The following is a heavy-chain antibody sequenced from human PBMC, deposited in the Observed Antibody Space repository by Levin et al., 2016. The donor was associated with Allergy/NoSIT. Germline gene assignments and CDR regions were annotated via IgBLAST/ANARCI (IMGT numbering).Heavy chain of an antibody. CDR2: IYYSGST. D-gene: IGHD3-9*01. J-gene: IGHJ6*02. CDR1: GGSISSSSYY. V-gene: IGHV4-39*07. Sequence: SETLSLTCTVSGGSISSSSYYWGWIRQPPGKGLEWIGSIYYSGSTYYNPSLKSRVTISVDTSKDQFSLKLSSVTAADTAVYYCASNYDILTDYGMDVWGQGTTVTVSS. CDR3: ASNYDILTDYGMDV.